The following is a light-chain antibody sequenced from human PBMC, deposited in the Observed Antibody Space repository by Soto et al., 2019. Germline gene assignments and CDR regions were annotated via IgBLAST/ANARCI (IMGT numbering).Light chain of an antibody. CDR2: AAS. V-gene: IGKV1-9*01. CDR3: QQLNSYPQT. Sequence: DIQLTQSPSFLSASLGDRVTITCRASQGVSSYLAWYQQKPGKAPKLLIYAASTLQSGVPSRFRGSGSGKEFTLTVSSLQHEDCATYYCQQLNSYPQTFGGGTKVEIK. CDR1: QGVSSY. J-gene: IGKJ4*01.